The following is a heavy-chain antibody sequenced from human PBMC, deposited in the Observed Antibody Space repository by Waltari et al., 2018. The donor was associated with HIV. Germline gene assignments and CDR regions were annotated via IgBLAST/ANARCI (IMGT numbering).Heavy chain of an antibody. Sequence: QVQLVQSGAAGKKPGASVKVSCKASAYTFTSYGISWVRQAHGQGLAWMGWISAYNSNTNYAQKLQGRVTMTTDTSTSTAYMELRSLRADDTAVYYCVTATYDYGSGSHPCDYWGQGTLVTVAS. CDR2: ISAYNSNT. V-gene: IGHV1-18*01. CDR3: VTATYDYGSGSHPCDY. CDR1: AYTFTSYG. D-gene: IGHD3-10*01. J-gene: IGHJ4*02.